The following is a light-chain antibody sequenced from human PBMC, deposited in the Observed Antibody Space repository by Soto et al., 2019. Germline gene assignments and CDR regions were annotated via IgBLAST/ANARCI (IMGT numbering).Light chain of an antibody. CDR1: QTISSW. CDR3: QQYKSYSRM. Sequence: DIQMTQSPSTLSGSVGDRVTITCRASQTISSWLAWYQQKPGKAPKLLIYDASTLESGVPSRFTGRGSGTEFTLTISSLQPEDFATYYCQQYKSYSRMFGQGTKVDI. CDR2: DAS. V-gene: IGKV1-5*01. J-gene: IGKJ1*01.